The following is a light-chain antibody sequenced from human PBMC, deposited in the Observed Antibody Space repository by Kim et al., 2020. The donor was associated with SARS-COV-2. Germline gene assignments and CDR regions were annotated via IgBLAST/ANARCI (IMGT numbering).Light chain of an antibody. Sequence: SSELTQDPAVSVALGQTVRITCQGDSLRSYYASWYQQKPGQAPVLVIYGKNNRPSGIPDRFSGSSSGNTASLTITGAQAEEEADYYCKSRDSSGKAVFGG. CDR3: KSRDSSGKAV. CDR1: SLRSYY. CDR2: GKN. J-gene: IGLJ2*01. V-gene: IGLV3-19*01.